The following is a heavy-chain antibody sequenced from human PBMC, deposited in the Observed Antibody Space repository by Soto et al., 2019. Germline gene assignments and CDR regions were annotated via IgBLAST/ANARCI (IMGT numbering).Heavy chain of an antibody. J-gene: IGHJ4*02. CDR1: GFTFSSYA. CDR2: VSYGGSDK. D-gene: IGHD1-26*01. V-gene: IGHV3-30-3*01. CDR3: ARDGGPMKWEHYFFDY. Sequence: QVQLVESGGGVVQPGRSLRLSCAASGFTFSSYAMHWVRQAPGKGLEWVAIVSYGGSDKYYADSVKGRFTISRYNSMNTLSLQMHSLRAEDTAVYYCARDGGPMKWEHYFFDYWGQGTLVTVSS.